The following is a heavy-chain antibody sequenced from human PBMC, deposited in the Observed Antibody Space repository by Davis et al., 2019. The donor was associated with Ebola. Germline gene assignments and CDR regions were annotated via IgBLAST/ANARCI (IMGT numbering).Heavy chain of an antibody. CDR1: GYTFTSYG. D-gene: IGHD3-22*01. CDR2: ISAYNGNT. V-gene: IGHV1-18*01. J-gene: IGHJ6*04. CDR3: ARDQYYYDSSGYHIGMDV. Sequence: ASVKVSCKASGYTFTSYGISWVRQAPGQGLEWMGWISAYNGNTNYAQKLQGRVTITRATSASKAYMELSSLRSEDTAVYYCARDQYYYDSSGYHIGMDVWGKGTTVTVSS.